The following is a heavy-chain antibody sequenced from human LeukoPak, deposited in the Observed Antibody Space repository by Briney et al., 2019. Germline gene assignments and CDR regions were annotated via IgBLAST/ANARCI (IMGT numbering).Heavy chain of an antibody. CDR3: ARGYQLFPNWFDP. CDR2: IYYSGST. D-gene: IGHD2-2*01. CDR1: GGSISSGGYY. Sequence: SQTLSLTCTVSGGSISSGGYYWSWIRQHPGKGLEWIGYIYYSGSTYYNPSLKSRVTISVDTSKNQFSLKLSSVTAADTAVYCCARGYQLFPNWFDPWGQGTLVTVSS. J-gene: IGHJ5*02. V-gene: IGHV4-31*03.